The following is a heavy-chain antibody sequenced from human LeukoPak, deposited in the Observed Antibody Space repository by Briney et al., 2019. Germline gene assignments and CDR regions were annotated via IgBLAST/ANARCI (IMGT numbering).Heavy chain of an antibody. J-gene: IGHJ3*02. CDR1: GFTFEDYA. Sequence: GRSLRLSCAVSGFTFEDYAMHWVRQAPGKGLDWVAAISWNSGSINYADSVKGRFTISRDNAKNSLYLQMNSLRAEDTAVYYCARAGQQLAPDAFDIWGQGTMVTVSS. CDR3: ARAGQQLAPDAFDI. D-gene: IGHD6-13*01. CDR2: ISWNSGSI. V-gene: IGHV3-9*01.